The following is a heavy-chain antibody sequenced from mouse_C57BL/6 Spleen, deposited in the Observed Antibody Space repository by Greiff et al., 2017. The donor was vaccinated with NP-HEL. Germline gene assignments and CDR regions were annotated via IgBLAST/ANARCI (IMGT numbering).Heavy chain of an antibody. J-gene: IGHJ4*01. CDR3: AREGGDYGGYAMDY. CDR2: IYPGGGYT. CDR1: GYTFTNYW. V-gene: IGHV1-63*01. D-gene: IGHD2-4*01. Sequence: QVQLKESGAELVRPGTSVKMSCKTSGYTFTNYWIGWAKQRPGHGLEWIGNIYPGGGYTNYNEKFKGKATLTADKSSSTAYMQFSSLTSEDSAIYYCAREGGDYGGYAMDYWGQGTSVTVSS.